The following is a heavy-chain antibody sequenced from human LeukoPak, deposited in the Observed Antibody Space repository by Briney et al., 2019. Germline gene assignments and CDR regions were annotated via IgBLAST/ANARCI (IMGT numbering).Heavy chain of an antibody. CDR3: ARGGYDFWSGSKNWFDP. D-gene: IGHD3-3*01. CDR1: GGSISSGSYY. Sequence: SETLSLTCTVSGGSISSGSYYWGWVRQPPGKGLEWIGSIYHSGNTYYNPSLRGRVTISVDTSKNQFSLKLSSVTAADTAVYYCARGGYDFWSGSKNWFDPWGQGTLVTVSS. CDR2: IYHSGNT. V-gene: IGHV4-39*07. J-gene: IGHJ5*02.